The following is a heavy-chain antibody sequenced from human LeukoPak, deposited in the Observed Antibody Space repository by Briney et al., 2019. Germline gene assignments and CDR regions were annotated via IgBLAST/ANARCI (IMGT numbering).Heavy chain of an antibody. CDR1: GGSFSGYY. CDR2: IYSSGFT. Sequence: SETLSLTCGVYGGSFSGYYWAWIRQPPGEGLEWIGCIYSSGFTSYNPSLTSRLTTSVETSKNKSSLTLSSVTAADTAVYYCATPYDYGGTLGIYWGQGTLVTVSS. V-gene: IGHV4-34*01. D-gene: IGHD4-23*01. J-gene: IGHJ4*02. CDR3: ATPYDYGGTLGIY.